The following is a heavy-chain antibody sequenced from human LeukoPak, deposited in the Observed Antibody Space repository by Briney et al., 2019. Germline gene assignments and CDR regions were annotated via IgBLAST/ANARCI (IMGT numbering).Heavy chain of an antibody. Sequence: AGGSLRLSCAASGFAFSNAWLSWVRQAPGKGLEWVGRIKSKPNGETTDYAAPVKGRFTISRDGSKNTLFVQMNSLIAEDTAVYYCTTTVGYSGYDWGYWGQGTLVIVSS. CDR3: TTTVGYSGYDWGY. V-gene: IGHV3-15*01. CDR1: GFAFSNAW. CDR2: IKSKPNGETT. J-gene: IGHJ4*02. D-gene: IGHD5-12*01.